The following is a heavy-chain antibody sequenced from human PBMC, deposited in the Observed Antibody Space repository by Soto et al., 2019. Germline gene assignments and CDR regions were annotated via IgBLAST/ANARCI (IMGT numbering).Heavy chain of an antibody. CDR1: GFTFSDYY. V-gene: IGHV3-11*01. J-gene: IGHJ5*02. CDR2: ISSSGSTI. Sequence: QVQLVESGGGLVKPGGSLRLSCAASGFTFSDYYMSWIRPAPGKGLEWVSYISSSGSTIYYADSVKGRFTISRDNAKNSLYLQINSLRAYDKAVYYCARATGGYVARINWFDPWGQGTLVTVSA. CDR3: ARATGGYVARINWFDP. D-gene: IGHD7-27*01.